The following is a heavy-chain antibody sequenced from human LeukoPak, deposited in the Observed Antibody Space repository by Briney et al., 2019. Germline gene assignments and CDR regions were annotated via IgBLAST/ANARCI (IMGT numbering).Heavy chain of an antibody. V-gene: IGHV3-30-3*01. CDR2: ISYDGSNK. Sequence: PGGSLRLSCAAPGFTFSSYAMHWVRQAPGKGLEWVAVISYDGSNKYYADSVKGRFTISRDNSKNTLYLQMNSLRAEDTAVYYCAREPSYYDSSGYYANHYYFDYWGQGTLVTVSS. CDR1: GFTFSSYA. D-gene: IGHD3-22*01. CDR3: AREPSYYDSSGYYANHYYFDY. J-gene: IGHJ4*02.